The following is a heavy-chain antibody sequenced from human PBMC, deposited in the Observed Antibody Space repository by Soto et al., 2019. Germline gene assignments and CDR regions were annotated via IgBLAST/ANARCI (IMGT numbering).Heavy chain of an antibody. CDR2: VYYSGSS. CDR3: AKLSCTSSTCYFPGWLDP. D-gene: IGHD2-2*01. J-gene: IGHJ5*02. V-gene: IGHV4-31*03. CDR1: GDSISGGASF. Sequence: SETLSLTCTVSGDSISGGASFWSWIRQPPGKGLEWIANVYYSGSSYYNPSLKSRLTISVDTTKNQFSLQLKSMTAADTAVYYCAKLSCTSSTCYFPGWLDPWGQGTLVTVSS.